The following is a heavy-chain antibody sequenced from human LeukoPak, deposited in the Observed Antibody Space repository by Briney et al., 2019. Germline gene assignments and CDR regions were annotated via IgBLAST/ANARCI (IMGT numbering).Heavy chain of an antibody. V-gene: IGHV4-34*01. D-gene: IGHD6-13*01. CDR1: GGSFDDYY. CDR3: ARPGIPASGHWYHP. J-gene: IGHJ5*02. Sequence: PSETLSLTYAVYGGSFDDYYWSWIRQSPEKGLAWMDDINHRVITNYNPSVKSRFALSVGPSKNQISLKVFSVTASDSAVYYCARPGIPASGHWYHPWGPGTLVTVSS. CDR2: INHRVIT.